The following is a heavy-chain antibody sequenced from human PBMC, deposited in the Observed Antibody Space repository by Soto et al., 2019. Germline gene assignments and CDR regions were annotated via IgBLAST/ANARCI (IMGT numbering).Heavy chain of an antibody. D-gene: IGHD2-2*01. CDR2: LNPNSGQT. J-gene: IGHJ5*02. Sequence: QVQLVQSGAEVKKPGASVKVSCKASGYTFTSHDINWMRQATGQGLEWMGWLNPNSGQTNYAQKFQGRVTRTRDPSISTANMELTNLGSADTAIYYCAGDMSTTWGQGTLVTVSS. CDR3: AGDMSTT. V-gene: IGHV1-8*01. CDR1: GYTFTSHD.